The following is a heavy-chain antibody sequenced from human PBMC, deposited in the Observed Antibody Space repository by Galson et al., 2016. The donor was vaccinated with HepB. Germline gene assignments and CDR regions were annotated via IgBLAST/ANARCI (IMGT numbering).Heavy chain of an antibody. CDR3: AKIFGISSSRSYGMDV. CDR1: GLIVSNEY. Sequence: SLRLSCAASGLIVSNEYMNWVRQAPGKGLEWVSSITSSGGSTYYADSVKGRFTISRDNSKNTLYLQMNSLRAEDTAVYYCAKIFGISSSRSYGMDVWGQGTTVTVSS. D-gene: IGHD6-6*01. J-gene: IGHJ6*02. V-gene: IGHV3-23*01. CDR2: ITSSGGST.